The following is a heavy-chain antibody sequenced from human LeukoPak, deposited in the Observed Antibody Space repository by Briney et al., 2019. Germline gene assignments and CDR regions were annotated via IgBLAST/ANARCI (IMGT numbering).Heavy chain of an antibody. J-gene: IGHJ4*02. Sequence: GGSLRLSCAASGFTFDDYAMHWVRQAPGKGLEWVSLISWDGGSTYYADSVEGRFTISRDNSKNSLYLQMNSLRAEDTALYYCAKDITRITMVRGVIITLPDYWGQGTLVTVSS. CDR2: ISWDGGST. CDR3: AKDITRITMVRGVIITLPDY. D-gene: IGHD3-10*01. V-gene: IGHV3-43D*03. CDR1: GFTFDDYA.